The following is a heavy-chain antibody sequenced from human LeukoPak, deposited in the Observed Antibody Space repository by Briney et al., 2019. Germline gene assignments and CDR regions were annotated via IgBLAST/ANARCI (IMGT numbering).Heavy chain of an antibody. CDR2: ISSSGSTT. CDR3: ARMFEF. V-gene: IGHV3-11*04. Sequence: GGSLRLSCAASGFTVSTNYMSWVCQAPGKGLEWVSYISSSGSTTYYADSVKGRFTISRDNAKNSLFLQMNSLRAEDTAVYFCARMFEFWGQGTLVTVSS. CDR1: GFTVSTNY. J-gene: IGHJ4*02.